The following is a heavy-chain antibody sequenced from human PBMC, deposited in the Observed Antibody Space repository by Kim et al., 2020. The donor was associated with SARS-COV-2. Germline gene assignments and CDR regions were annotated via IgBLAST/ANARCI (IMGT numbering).Heavy chain of an antibody. V-gene: IGHV4-39*07. J-gene: IGHJ4*02. CDR3: ARGKGGNYDY. Sequence: RPHYNPDLKSRDTRNVDTSENQFSLKLRSVTAADTAVYYCARGKGGNYDYWGQGTLVTVSS. D-gene: IGHD2-21*01. CDR2: RP.